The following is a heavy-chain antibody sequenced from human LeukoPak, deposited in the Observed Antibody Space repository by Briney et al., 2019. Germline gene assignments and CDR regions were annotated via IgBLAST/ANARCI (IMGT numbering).Heavy chain of an antibody. J-gene: IGHJ4*02. Sequence: SVKVSCKASGYTFTTHDINWVRQATGQGLEWVGWMSPNSGDTGYAQKFQGRVTMTSDSSISTAYMELSSLRSEDTATYYCVRTPPNWGFDYWGQGTLVTVSS. CDR1: GYTFTTHD. CDR2: MSPNSGDT. V-gene: IGHV1-8*01. D-gene: IGHD7-27*01. CDR3: VRTPPNWGFDY.